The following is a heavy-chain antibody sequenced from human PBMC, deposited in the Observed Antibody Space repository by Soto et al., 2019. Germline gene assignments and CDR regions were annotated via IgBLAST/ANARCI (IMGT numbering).Heavy chain of an antibody. D-gene: IGHD3-10*01. CDR3: ATASEYYYGSGSAFDY. V-gene: IGHV1-69*06. J-gene: IGHJ4*02. CDR1: GGTFSSYA. CDR2: IITIFGTA. Sequence: QVQLVQSGAEVKKPGSSVKVSCKAPGGTFSSYAISWVRQAPGQGLEWMGGIITIFGTANYAQKFQGRVTITADKSTSTAYMELSSLRSEDTALYYCATASEYYYGSGSAFDYWGQGTLVTVSS.